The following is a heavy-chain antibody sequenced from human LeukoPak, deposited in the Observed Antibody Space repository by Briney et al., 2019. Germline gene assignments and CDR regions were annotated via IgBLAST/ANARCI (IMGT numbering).Heavy chain of an antibody. V-gene: IGHV3-23*01. D-gene: IGHD3-3*01. Sequence: GGSLRLSCAASGFTFSSYAMSWVRQAPGKGLEWVSAISGSGGSTYYADSVKGRFTISRDNSKNTLYLQMNSLRAEDTAVYYCAKGGLRFLEWFPNWFDPWGPGTPGPVPS. CDR2: ISGSGGST. CDR1: GFTFSSYA. J-gene: IGHJ5*02. CDR3: AKGGLRFLEWFPNWFDP.